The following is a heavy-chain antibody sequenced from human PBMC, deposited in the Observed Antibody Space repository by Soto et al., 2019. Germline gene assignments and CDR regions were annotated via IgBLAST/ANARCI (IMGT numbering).Heavy chain of an antibody. CDR2: MNHRGSS. CDR3: AGLRTPRGYNYYGMDV. V-gene: IGHV4-34*01. J-gene: IGHJ6*02. CDR1: GGSFSGYY. Sequence: ETLSLTCAVHGGSFSGYYWSWIRQPPGKGLEWLGEMNHRGSSNYNPSLKSRVTISVDTSKNQFSLKLSSVTAADTAVYYCAGLRTPRGYNYYGMDVWGQGTTVTVSS.